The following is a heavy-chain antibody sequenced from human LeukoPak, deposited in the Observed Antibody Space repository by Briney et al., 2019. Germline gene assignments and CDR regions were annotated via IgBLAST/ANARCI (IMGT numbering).Heavy chain of an antibody. CDR2: INTNTGNP. J-gene: IGHJ3*02. V-gene: IGHV7-4-1*02. D-gene: IGHD3-10*02. Sequence: GASVKVSCKASGYTFTSYAMNWVRQAPGQGLEWMGWINTNTGNPTYAQGFTGRFVFSLDTSVSTAYLQISSLKAEDTAVYYCASDAISGATDAFDIWGQGTMVTVSS. CDR3: ASDAISGATDAFDI. CDR1: GYTFTSYA.